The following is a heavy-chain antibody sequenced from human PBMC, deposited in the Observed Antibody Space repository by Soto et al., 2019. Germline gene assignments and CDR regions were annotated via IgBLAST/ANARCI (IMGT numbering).Heavy chain of an antibody. CDR1: GFTFSSYG. CDR2: ISYDGSNK. CDR3: AIDPSPLIVVVVAARPDC. J-gene: IGHJ4*02. D-gene: IGHD2-15*01. V-gene: IGHV3-30*03. Sequence: QVQLVESGGGVVQPGRSLRLSCAASGFTFSSYGMHWVRQAPGKGLEWVAVISYDGSNKYYADSVKGRFTISRDNTKNTLDLQMNSFSAEDWAVYYCAIDPSPLIVVVVAARPDCWGQGTLVTVSS.